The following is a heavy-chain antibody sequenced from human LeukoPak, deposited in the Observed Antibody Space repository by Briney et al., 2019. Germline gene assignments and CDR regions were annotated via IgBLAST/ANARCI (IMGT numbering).Heavy chain of an antibody. Sequence: SETLSLTCSVSGGSISSTGYYWGWIRQPPGKGLEWIASLYYNGNTFSNPSLKNRVTISIDTSKNQFSLKLTSVTAADTAVYYCARGASRTSPSCSTTPYYFDNWGQGALVTVSS. CDR3: ARGASRTSPSCSTTPYYFDN. CDR2: LYYNGNT. J-gene: IGHJ4*02. V-gene: IGHV4-39*07. D-gene: IGHD2-2*01. CDR1: GGSISSTGYY.